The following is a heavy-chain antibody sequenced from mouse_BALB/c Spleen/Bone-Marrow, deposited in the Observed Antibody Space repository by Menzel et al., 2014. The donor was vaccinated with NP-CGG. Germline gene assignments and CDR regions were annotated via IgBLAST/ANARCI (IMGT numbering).Heavy chain of an antibody. CDR1: GYTFTDYT. D-gene: IGHD2-3*01. J-gene: IGHJ2*01. CDR2: VSPNIGGT. V-gene: IGHV1-22*01. Sequence: EVQGVESGPELVMPGASVKISCKTSGYTFTDYTLHWVKQSHGKSLEWIGGVSPNIGGTSYNQKFKDKASLTVNKSSTTAYMELRSLTSEDSAVYYCARGRWYYWGQGTTLTVSS. CDR3: ARGRWYY.